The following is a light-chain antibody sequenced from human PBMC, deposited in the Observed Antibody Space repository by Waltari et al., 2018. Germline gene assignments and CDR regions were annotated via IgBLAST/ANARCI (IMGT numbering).Light chain of an antibody. CDR2: EVS. CDR3: CSYAGSSTVV. J-gene: IGLJ2*01. V-gene: IGLV2-23*02. CDR1: SSDVGSYHL. Sequence: QSALTQPASVSGSPGQSITISCTGTSSDVGSYHLFSWYQQHPGKSPKLMIYEVSKRPSGVSNRFSGSKSGNTASLTISGLQAEDEADYYCCSYAGSSTVVFGGGTKLTVL.